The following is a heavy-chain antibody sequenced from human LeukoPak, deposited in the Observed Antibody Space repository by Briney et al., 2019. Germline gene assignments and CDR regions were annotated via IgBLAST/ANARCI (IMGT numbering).Heavy chain of an antibody. Sequence: PGGSLRLSCAASGFTFSSYWMTWVRQAPGKGLEWVANIKQDGSEEYYEDSVKGRFTISRDNAKNSLYLEMNSLRAEDTAVYYCARDQVNTIFGVVMYHGMDVWGQGTTVTVSS. J-gene: IGHJ6*02. CDR1: GFTFSSYW. V-gene: IGHV3-7*01. D-gene: IGHD3-3*01. CDR2: IKQDGSEE. CDR3: ARDQVNTIFGVVMYHGMDV.